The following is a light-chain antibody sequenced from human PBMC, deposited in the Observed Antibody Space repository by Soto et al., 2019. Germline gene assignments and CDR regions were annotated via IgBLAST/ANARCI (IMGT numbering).Light chain of an antibody. V-gene: IGKV3-20*01. Sequence: GLSQSPGTLSLSPGERATLSCRASQSVSSSYLAWYQQKPGQAPRLLIYGASSRATGIPDRFSGSGSGTDFTLTISRLEPEDFAVYYCQQYGSSPRTFGQGTKVDI. CDR3: QQYGSSPRT. CDR1: QSVSSSY. CDR2: GAS. J-gene: IGKJ1*01.